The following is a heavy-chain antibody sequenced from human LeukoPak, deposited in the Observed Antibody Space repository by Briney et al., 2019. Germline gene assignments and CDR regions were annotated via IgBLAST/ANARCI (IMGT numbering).Heavy chain of an antibody. CDR3: AKDSAAVAGTDFDY. V-gene: IGHV3-43D*03. J-gene: IGHJ4*02. D-gene: IGHD6-19*01. CDR1: GFTFYDYA. CDR2: ISWDGGST. Sequence: GGSLRLSCAASGFTFYDYAMHWVRQAPGKGLEWVSLISWDGGSTYYADSVKGRFTISRNNSKNSLYLQRKSQRGEDAGLYYCAKDSAAVAGTDFDYWGQGTLVTVSS.